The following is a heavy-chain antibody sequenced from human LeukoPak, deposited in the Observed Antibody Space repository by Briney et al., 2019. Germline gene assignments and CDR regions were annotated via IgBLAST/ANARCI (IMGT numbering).Heavy chain of an antibody. J-gene: IGHJ5*02. D-gene: IGHD6-13*01. V-gene: IGHV1-2*02. CDR3: ARYSGPTIAAAGGNWFDP. CDR1: GYTFTGYY. CDR2: INPNSGGT. Sequence: ASVKVSCKASGYTFTGYYMHWVRQAPGQGLEWMGWINPNSGGTNYAQKFQGRVTMTRDTSISTAYMELSRLSSDDTAVYYCARYSGPTIAAAGGNWFDPWGQGTLVTVSS.